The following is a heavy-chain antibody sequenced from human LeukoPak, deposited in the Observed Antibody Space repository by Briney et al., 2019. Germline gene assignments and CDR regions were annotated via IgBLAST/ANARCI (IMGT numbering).Heavy chain of an antibody. CDR1: GFTFSSYA. CDR3: ARYCSGGSCYDY. V-gene: IGHV3-23*01. D-gene: IGHD2-15*01. Sequence: GGSLRLSCAASGFTFSSYAMSWVRQAPGKGLEWVSAISGSGGSTYYADSVKGRFTISRDNAKNSLYLQMNSLRAEDTAVYYCARYCSGGSCYDYWGQGTLVTVSS. CDR2: ISGSGGST. J-gene: IGHJ4*02.